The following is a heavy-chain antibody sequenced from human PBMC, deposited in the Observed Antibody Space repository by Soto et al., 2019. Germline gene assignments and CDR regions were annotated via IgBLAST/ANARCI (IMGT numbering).Heavy chain of an antibody. CDR3: ARVLGSHYGVDV. V-gene: IGHV3-66*01. D-gene: IGHD6-25*01. CDR1: GFTVSSNY. J-gene: IGHJ6*02. CDR2: TYTGGET. Sequence: EVQLVESGGGLVQPGGSLRLSCAASGFTVSSNYMTWVRQAPGKGLEWVSVTYTGGETYYADSVKGRFTISRDNSKNTLYLQMDSLRAEDTALYYCARVLGSHYGVDVWGQGTTVTVSS.